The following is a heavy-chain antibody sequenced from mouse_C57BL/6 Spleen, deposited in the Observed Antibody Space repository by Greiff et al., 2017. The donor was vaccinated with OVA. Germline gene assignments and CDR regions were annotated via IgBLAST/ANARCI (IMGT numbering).Heavy chain of an antibody. J-gene: IGHJ4*01. CDR1: GYTFTDYY. D-gene: IGHD2-1*01. CDR2: INPYNGGT. Sequence: VQLQQSGPVLVKPGASVKMSCTASGYTFTDYYMNWVKQSNGKSLEWIGVINPYNGGTSYNQKFKGKATLTVDKSSSTAYMELNSLTSEDSAVYYCARGGIYYGNYEDAMDYWGQGTSVTVSS. V-gene: IGHV1-19*01. CDR3: ARGGIYYGNYEDAMDY.